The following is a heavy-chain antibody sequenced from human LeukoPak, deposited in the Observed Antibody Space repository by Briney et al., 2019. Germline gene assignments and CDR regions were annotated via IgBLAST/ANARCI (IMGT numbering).Heavy chain of an antibody. D-gene: IGHD3-22*01. Sequence: GGSLRLSCAASGFTFSSYSMNWVRQAPGKGLEWVSSISSSSSYIYYADSVKGRFTISGDNAKNSLYLQMNSLRAEDTAVYYCARVYYYYDRSGYRDYWGQGTLVTVSS. CDR1: GFTFSSYS. CDR2: ISSSSSYI. CDR3: ARVYYYYDRSGYRDY. J-gene: IGHJ4*02. V-gene: IGHV3-21*01.